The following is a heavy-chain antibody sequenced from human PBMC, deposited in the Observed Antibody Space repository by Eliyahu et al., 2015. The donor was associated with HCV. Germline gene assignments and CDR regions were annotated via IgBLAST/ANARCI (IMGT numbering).Heavy chain of an antibody. CDR3: ATPGASCGGDCYLSY. D-gene: IGHD2-21*02. CDR2: IYSGGNT. CDR1: GFTVSGNY. J-gene: IGHJ4*02. Sequence: EVQLVETGGGLIQXGGSLXLSCAASGFTVSGNYMSWXRQAPGKGLEWVSVIYSGGNTYYADSVKGRFTIFRDNSKNTLYLQMNNLRAEDTAVYYCATPGASCGGDCYLSYWGQGTLVTVSS. V-gene: IGHV3-53*02.